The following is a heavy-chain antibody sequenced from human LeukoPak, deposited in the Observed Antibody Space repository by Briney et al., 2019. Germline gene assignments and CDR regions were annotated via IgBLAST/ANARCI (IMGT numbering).Heavy chain of an antibody. V-gene: IGHV1-69*05. J-gene: IGHJ6*03. Sequence: ASVKVSCKASGGTFSSYAISWVRQAPGQGLEWMGGIIPIFGTANYAQKFQGRVTITTDESTSTAYMELSSLRSEDTAVYYCAIIYSSSDPSYYYYYIDVWGKGTTVTVSS. D-gene: IGHD6-6*01. CDR1: GGTFSSYA. CDR3: AIIYSSSDPSYYYYYIDV. CDR2: IIPIFGTA.